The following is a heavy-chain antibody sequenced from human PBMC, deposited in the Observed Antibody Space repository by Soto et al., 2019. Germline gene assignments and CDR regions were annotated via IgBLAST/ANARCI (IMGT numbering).Heavy chain of an antibody. CDR2: INPNSGGT. Sequence: ASVKVSCKASGYTFTGYYMHWVRQAPGQGLEWMGWINPNSGGTNYAQKFQGRVTMTRDTSISTAYMELSRLRSDDTAVYYCAREILGYCSSTSCYIGGWFDPWGQGTLVTAPQ. CDR1: GYTFTGYY. CDR3: AREILGYCSSTSCYIGGWFDP. D-gene: IGHD2-2*02. V-gene: IGHV1-2*02. J-gene: IGHJ5*02.